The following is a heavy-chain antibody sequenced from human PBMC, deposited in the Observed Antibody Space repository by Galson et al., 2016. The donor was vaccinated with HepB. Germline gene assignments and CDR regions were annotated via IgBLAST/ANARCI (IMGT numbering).Heavy chain of an antibody. J-gene: IGHJ6*02. CDR1: GFTFSNYA. CDR3: ARDQVFRYYYGMDV. V-gene: IGHV3-30*14. D-gene: IGHD3-3*01. Sequence: SLRLSCAASGFTFSNYAMHWVRQAPGKGLEWVTVISYAGRNKYYADSVKGRFTISRDNPQNTLFLQMNSLRAEDTALYYCARDQVFRYYYGMDVWGHGTTVTVSS. CDR2: ISYAGRNK.